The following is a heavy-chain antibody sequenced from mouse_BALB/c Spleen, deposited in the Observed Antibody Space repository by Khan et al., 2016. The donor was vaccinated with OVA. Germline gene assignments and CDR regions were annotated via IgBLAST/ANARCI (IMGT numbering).Heavy chain of an antibody. Sequence: VQLQQSGAELVRPGALVKFSCKGSGFNIKDYSMQWVKQRPEQGLEWIGWIDPEHGNSIYNPKFQGKASLPAATSSNTAYLQLSRLTSEDYAVHYCARSVHLYFDYWSQGSTLTVSS. CDR1: GFNIKDYS. V-gene: IGHV14-1*02. CDR2: IDPEHGNS. J-gene: IGHJ2*01. CDR3: ARSVHLYFDY.